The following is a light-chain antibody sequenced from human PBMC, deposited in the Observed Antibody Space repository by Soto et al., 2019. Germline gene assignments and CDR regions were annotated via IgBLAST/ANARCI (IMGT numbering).Light chain of an antibody. CDR2: DVS. CDR1: SSDVGGYNY. Sequence: QSVLTQPASVSGSPGHSITISCTGNSSDVGGYNYVSWYQQHPGKAPKFMIYDVSSRPSGVSNRFSGSKYGNTASLTISGLQAEDEADYYCCSYTTSNTRQIVFGTGTKVTVL. V-gene: IGLV2-14*03. CDR3: CSYTTSNTRQIV. J-gene: IGLJ1*01.